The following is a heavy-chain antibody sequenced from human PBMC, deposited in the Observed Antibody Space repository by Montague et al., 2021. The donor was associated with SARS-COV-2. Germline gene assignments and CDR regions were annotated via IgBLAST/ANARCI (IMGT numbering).Heavy chain of an antibody. CDR3: ARDRVPPDYRDAFDL. CDR2: ITYDGVDK. CDR1: GFIFSNFA. Sequence: SLRLSCAASGFIFSNFAFHWVRQAPGKGLEWVAIITYDGVDKFYADSVKGRFTISRDNSKNTLYLRMNSLTPEDTAIYYCARDRVPPDYRDAFDLWGQGALVTVSS. J-gene: IGHJ3*01. V-gene: IGHV3-30*04. D-gene: IGHD4/OR15-4a*01.